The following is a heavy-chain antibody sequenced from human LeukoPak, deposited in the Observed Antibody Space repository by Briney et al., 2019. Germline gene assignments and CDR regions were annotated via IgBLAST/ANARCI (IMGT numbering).Heavy chain of an antibody. V-gene: IGHV1-69*05. CDR1: GGTFSSYA. D-gene: IGHD6-13*01. CDR2: IIPIFGTA. J-gene: IGHJ5*02. CDR3: AREAPLDDSSSWYPHWFDP. Sequence: SVKVSCKASGGTFSSYAISWVRQAPGQGLEWMGGIIPIFGTANYAQKFQGRVTITTDESTSTAYMELSSLRSEDTAVYYCAREAPLDDSSSWYPHWFDPWGQGTLVTVSS.